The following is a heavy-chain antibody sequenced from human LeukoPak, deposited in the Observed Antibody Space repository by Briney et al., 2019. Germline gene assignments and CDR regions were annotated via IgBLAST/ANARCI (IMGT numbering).Heavy chain of an antibody. D-gene: IGHD1-26*01. CDR2: ISGDGSGT. CDR1: GFTFSSYW. CDR3: VRSIVGAALDS. V-gene: IGHV3-74*01. J-gene: IGHJ4*02. Sequence: PGGSLRLSCAASGFTFSSYWMHWVRQAPGKGLVWVPRISGDGSGTNYADSVKGRFTISRDNAKNTLYLQMNSLRAEDTAVYYCVRSIVGAALDSWGQGTLVTVSS.